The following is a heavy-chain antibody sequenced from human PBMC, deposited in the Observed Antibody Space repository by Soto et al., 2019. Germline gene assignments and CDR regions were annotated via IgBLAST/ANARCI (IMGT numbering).Heavy chain of an antibody. V-gene: IGHV1-18*01. J-gene: IGHJ3*02. Sequence: QVQLVQSGAEVKKPGASVKVSCKASGFSFSNYVLNWVRQAPGQGLEWMGWISEYNGNTDHAQKFQGRVTMNTDSSTSTAYMELRSLRSDDTAVYYCARESPGAGRGAFDIWGQGTMVTVSS. CDR3: ARESPGAGRGAFDI. D-gene: IGHD6-19*01. CDR1: GFSFSNYV. CDR2: ISEYNGNT.